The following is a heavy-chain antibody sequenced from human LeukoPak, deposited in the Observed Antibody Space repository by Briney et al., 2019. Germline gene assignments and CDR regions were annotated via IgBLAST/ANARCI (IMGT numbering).Heavy chain of an antibody. V-gene: IGHV3-30*03. J-gene: IGHJ3*02. D-gene: IGHD3-9*01. CDR3: AQQNAGYFDWLLPRGDAFDI. CDR2: ISYDGSNK. Sequence: GRSLRLSCAASGFTFSSYGMHWARQAPGKGLEWVAVISYDGSNKYYADSVKGRFTISRDNSKNTLYLQMNSLRAEDTAVYYCAQQNAGYFDWLLPRGDAFDIWGQGTMVTVSS. CDR1: GFTFSSYG.